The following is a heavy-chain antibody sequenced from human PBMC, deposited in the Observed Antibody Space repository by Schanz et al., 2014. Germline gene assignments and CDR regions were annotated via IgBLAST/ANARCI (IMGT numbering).Heavy chain of an antibody. CDR1: GFTVSSNH. CDR3: ARVHHYDPSGWGYFDY. Sequence: EVQLLESGGGLVQPGGSLRLSCAVSGFTVSSNHMRWVRQAPGKGLEWVSVIYSGIGANYADSVKDRFTVSRDNSENTVYPQMNRLRAEETAVYYCARVHHYDPSGWGYFDYWGQGALVTVSS. D-gene: IGHD3-22*01. J-gene: IGHJ4*02. V-gene: IGHV3-66*01. CDR2: IYSGIGA.